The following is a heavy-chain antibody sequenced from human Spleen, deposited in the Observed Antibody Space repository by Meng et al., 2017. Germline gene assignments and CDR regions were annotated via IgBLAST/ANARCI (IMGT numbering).Heavy chain of an antibody. CDR2: INHSGST. V-gene: IGHV4-34*01. Sequence: QWRLQRAGARLLKPSETLSLTCVVSGGSFSDYYWSWIRQPPGKGLEWIGEINHSGSTNYNPSLESRATISVDTSQNNLSLKLSSVTAADSAVYYCARENLSYSESGGYNSESFQHWGQGTLVTVSS. D-gene: IGHD3-22*01. J-gene: IGHJ1*01. CDR3: ARENLSYSESGGYNSESFQH. CDR1: GGSFSDYY.